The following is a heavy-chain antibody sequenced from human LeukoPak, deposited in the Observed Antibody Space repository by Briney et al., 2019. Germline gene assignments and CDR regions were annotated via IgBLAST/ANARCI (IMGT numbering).Heavy chain of an antibody. CDR2: ISVSGDNT. CDR1: GFTFSSYG. Sequence: GRSLRLSCAASGFTFSSYGMSWVRQAPGKWLEWVSVISVSGDNTYYTDSVTGRFTLSRDKAKTTMYLHMRRLRAADTAVYYCAKDVSFAVTTCCDVWGQGDVVTVSA. D-gene: IGHD4-17*01. CDR3: AKDVSFAVTTCCDV. V-gene: IGHV3-23*01. J-gene: IGHJ4*02.